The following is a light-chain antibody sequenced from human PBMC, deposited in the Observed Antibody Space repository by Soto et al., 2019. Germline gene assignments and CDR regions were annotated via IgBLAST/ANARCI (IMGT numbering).Light chain of an antibody. J-gene: IGKJ5*01. Sequence: EIVLTQSPAPLSLSPGERATLSCRASQSIGNYLGWYQQKHGQAPSLLIYDACHRATGIPARFSGSGSGTDLTLTIRSLEPEAFAIYYYHQRAIWPTFGQGTRLDIK. CDR3: HQRAIWPT. V-gene: IGKV3-11*01. CDR1: QSIGNY. CDR2: DAC.